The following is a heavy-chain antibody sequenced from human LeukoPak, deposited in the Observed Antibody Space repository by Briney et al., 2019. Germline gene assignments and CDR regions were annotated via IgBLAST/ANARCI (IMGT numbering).Heavy chain of an antibody. CDR3: TRDSGTYRPIDY. CDR2: ISYTGTYI. V-gene: IGHV3-21*01. D-gene: IGHD3-16*02. J-gene: IGHJ4*02. Sequence: GGSLRLSCSASSFNFKTYNINWVRQTPGKGLEWVSSISYTGTYIYYSDSVKGRFTISRDNAESSVYLELNSLRVDDTAIYYCTRDSGTYRPIDYWGQGTLVTVSS. CDR1: SFNFKTYN.